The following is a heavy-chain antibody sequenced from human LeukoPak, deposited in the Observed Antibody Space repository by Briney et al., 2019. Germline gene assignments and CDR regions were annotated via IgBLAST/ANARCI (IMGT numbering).Heavy chain of an antibody. J-gene: IGHJ5*02. CDR2: IYPGDSDT. Sequence: GESLKISCKGSGYSFTSYWIGWVRQMPGKGLEWMGIIYPGDSDTRYSPSFQGQVTISADKSICTAYLQWSSLKASDTAMYYCARLADDSSGYYSNWFDPWGQGTLVTVSS. D-gene: IGHD3-22*01. CDR3: ARLADDSSGYYSNWFDP. V-gene: IGHV5-51*01. CDR1: GYSFTSYW.